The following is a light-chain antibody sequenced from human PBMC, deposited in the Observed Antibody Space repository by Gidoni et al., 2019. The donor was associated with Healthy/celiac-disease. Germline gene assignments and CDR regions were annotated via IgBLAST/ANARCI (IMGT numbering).Light chain of an antibody. CDR3: MQARQTPRIT. V-gene: IGKV2-28*01. J-gene: IGKJ5*01. Sequence: IVMTQSPLSLPVTPGEPASISCRSSQSLLHSNGYNYLDWYLQKPGQSPQLLIYMGSNRASGVPDRFSGSGSGTDFTLKISRVEAEDVGVYYCMQARQTPRITFGQGTRLEIK. CDR1: QSLLHSNGYNY. CDR2: MGS.